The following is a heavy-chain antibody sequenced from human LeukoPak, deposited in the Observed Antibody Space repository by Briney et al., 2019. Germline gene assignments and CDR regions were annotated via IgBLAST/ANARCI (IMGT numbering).Heavy chain of an antibody. CDR2: ISYDGSNK. V-gene: IGHV3-30-3*01. CDR1: GFTFSSYA. CDR3: ARYSSSARYYYYYYYMDV. D-gene: IGHD6-6*01. Sequence: RGSLRLSCAASGFTFSSYAMHWVRQAPGKGLEWVAVISYDGSNKYYADSVKGRFTISRDNSKNTLYLQMNSLRAEDTAVYYCARYSSSARYYYYYYYMDVWGKGTTVTVSS. J-gene: IGHJ6*03.